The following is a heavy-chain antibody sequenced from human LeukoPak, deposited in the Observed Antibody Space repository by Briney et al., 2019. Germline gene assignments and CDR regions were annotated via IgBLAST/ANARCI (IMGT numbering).Heavy chain of an antibody. Sequence: GGSLRLPRAASGFPLSSFAMLWVRQAPGKGLGGVAVIPYEGSNKYYADFVKGRFTIPRDNSKNTLYLQMNSLRAEDTAVYYWARDGWRHNDSSGRFDYYYYMDVWGKGTTVTVSS. CDR2: IPYEGSNK. V-gene: IGHV3-30*04. D-gene: IGHD3-22*01. CDR3: ARDGWRHNDSSGRFDYYYYMDV. CDR1: GFPLSSFA. J-gene: IGHJ6*03.